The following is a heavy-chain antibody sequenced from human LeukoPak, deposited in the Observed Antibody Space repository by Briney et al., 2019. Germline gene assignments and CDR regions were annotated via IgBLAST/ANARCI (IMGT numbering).Heavy chain of an antibody. CDR1: GYTFTSYD. CDR3: ARVGATRGNY. V-gene: IGHV1-8*03. D-gene: IGHD1-26*01. J-gene: IGHJ4*02. CDR2: MNPNSGNT. Sequence: ASVKVSCKASGYTFTSYDINWVRQATGQGLEWMGRMNPNSGNTDYAQKFQGRVAITRNTSIYTAYMELSSLTSEDTAVYYCARVGATRGNYWGQGTLVTVSS.